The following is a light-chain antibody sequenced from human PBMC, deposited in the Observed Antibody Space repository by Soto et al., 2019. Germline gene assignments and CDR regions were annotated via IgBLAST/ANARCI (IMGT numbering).Light chain of an antibody. CDR1: SSDVGRYNL. V-gene: IGLV2-23*02. CDR3: YSYAGSTTFVV. J-gene: IGLJ3*02. Sequence: QSVLTQPASVSGSPGQSITLSCTGTSSDVGRYNLVSWFQQHPGKAPKLMIYEVTKRPSGVSNRFSASKSGNTASLTISGLQAEDEADYYCYSYAGSTTFVVFGGGTKVTVL. CDR2: EVT.